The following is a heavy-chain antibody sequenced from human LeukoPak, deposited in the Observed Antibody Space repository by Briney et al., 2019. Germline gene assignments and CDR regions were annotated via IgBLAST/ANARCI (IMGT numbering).Heavy chain of an antibody. Sequence: SETLSLTCTVSGGSISSSSYYWGWIRQPPGKGLEWIGSIYYRGNTYYNPSLKSRVTISVDTSKNQFSLKLSSVTAADTAVYYCARSRGYGFIFDPWGQGTLVTVSS. CDR1: GGSISSSSYY. D-gene: IGHD5-18*01. CDR3: ARSRGYGFIFDP. CDR2: IYYRGNT. V-gene: IGHV4-39*07. J-gene: IGHJ5*02.